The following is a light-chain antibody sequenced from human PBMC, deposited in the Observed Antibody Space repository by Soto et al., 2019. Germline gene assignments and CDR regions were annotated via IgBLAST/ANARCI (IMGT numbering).Light chain of an antibody. J-gene: IGKJ1*01. CDR3: QQYDTYST. CDR2: KAS. V-gene: IGKV1-5*03. Sequence: PITHYPSTPSASLGGRLTNTCRASQTVSNWLAWYQQKPGKAPXXLIYKASTLESGVPSRFSGSGSGTEFTLTISSLQPDDFATYYCQQYDTYSTFGQGTKVDIK. CDR1: QTVSNW.